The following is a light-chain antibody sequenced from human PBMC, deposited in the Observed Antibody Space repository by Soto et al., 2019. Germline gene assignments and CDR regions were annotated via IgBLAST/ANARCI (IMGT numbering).Light chain of an antibody. CDR1: QSVSSSY. J-gene: IGKJ1*01. V-gene: IGKV3-20*01. Sequence: IVMTQSPGILSLSPGERATLSCRASQSVSSSYLAWYQQKPGQAPRLLIYGASSRATGIPDRFSGSGSGTDFTLTISRLEPEDFAVYYCQQYGSSPPTWTFGQGTKVDIK. CDR3: QQYGSSPPTWT. CDR2: GAS.